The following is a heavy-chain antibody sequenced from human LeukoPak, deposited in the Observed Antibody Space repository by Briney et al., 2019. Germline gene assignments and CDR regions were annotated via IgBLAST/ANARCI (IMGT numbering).Heavy chain of an antibody. CDR3: ARGLSIEDYNFNY. D-gene: IGHD6-6*01. J-gene: IGHJ4*02. Sequence: ASVEVSCKASGYTFTDYYIHWLRQARGQGLEWMGWIIPNNGGTNHAPKFRGRVTMTRDTSISTAYMELSRLRSDDTAVYYCARGLSIEDYNFNYWGQGTLVTVSS. V-gene: IGHV1-2*02. CDR2: IIPNNGGT. CDR1: GYTFTDYY.